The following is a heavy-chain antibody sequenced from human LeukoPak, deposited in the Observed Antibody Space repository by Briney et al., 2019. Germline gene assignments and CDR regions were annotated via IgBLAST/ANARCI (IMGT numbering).Heavy chain of an antibody. V-gene: IGHV4-39*07. CDR2: IYYSGSA. D-gene: IGHD3-10*01. CDR1: SGSISGSTYS. CDR3: ARFGITVVRGGKYYFDY. J-gene: IGHJ4*02. Sequence: SETLTLTCIVSSGSISGSTYSWGWVRQPPGKGLEWIGSIYYSGSAYYKPSLKSRITISVDTSKNQFSLMLSSVTAADTAVYYCARFGITVVRGGKYYFDYWGQGTLVTVSS.